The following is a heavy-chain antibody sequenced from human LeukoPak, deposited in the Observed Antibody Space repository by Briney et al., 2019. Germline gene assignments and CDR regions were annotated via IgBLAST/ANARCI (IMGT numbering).Heavy chain of an antibody. D-gene: IGHD4-23*01. Sequence: PGGSLRLSCAVSGFAVGVYYMTWVRQAPGKGLEWVSVINDDGKTDYADSVKGRFTVSRDYSQNTMSIQMNSLRVEDTAVYYCARWTTVVTHFDSWGQGTLVTVS. CDR1: GFAVGVYY. CDR2: INDDGKT. CDR3: ARWTTVVTHFDS. J-gene: IGHJ4*02. V-gene: IGHV3-53*01.